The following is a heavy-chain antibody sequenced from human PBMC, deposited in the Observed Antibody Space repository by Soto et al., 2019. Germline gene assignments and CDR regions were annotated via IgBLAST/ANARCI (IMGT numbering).Heavy chain of an antibody. D-gene: IGHD4-17*01. CDR3: ARDRGTTGYYYYGMDV. CDR1: GGTFSSYA. CDR2: IIPIFGTA. J-gene: IGHJ6*02. Sequence: SVKVSCKASGGTFSSYAIGWVRQAPGQGLEWMGGIIPIFGTANYAQKFQGRVTITADKSTSTAYMELSSLRSEDTAVYYCARDRGTTGYYYYGMDVWGQGTTVTVSS. V-gene: IGHV1-69*06.